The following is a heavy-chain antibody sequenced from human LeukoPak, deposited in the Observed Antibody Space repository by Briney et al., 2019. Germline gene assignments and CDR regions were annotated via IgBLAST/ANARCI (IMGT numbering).Heavy chain of an antibody. V-gene: IGHV1-24*01. CDR1: GYTLTELS. D-gene: IGHD2-15*01. CDR3: ATPYYSGGSYHYYYMDV. J-gene: IGHJ6*03. Sequence: ASVKVSCKVSGYTLTELSMHWVRQAPGKGLEWMGGFDPEDGETIYAQKFQGRVTMTEDTSTDTAYMELNSLRSEDTAVYYCATPYYSGGSYHYYYMDVWGKGTTVTVSS. CDR2: FDPEDGET.